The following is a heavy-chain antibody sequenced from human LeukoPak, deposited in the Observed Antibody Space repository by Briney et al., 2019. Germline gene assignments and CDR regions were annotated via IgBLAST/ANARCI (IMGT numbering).Heavy chain of an antibody. CDR1: GGSFSPYY. CDR3: ARVGLDWGSIDY. Sequence: SETLSLTCTVYGGSFSPYYWNWIRQPPGRGLEWIGEINHRGSTTYNPSLKSRVTISLDTSKNQFSLKLSSVTAADTAVYYCARVGLDWGSIDYWGQGTLVTVSS. CDR2: INHRGST. J-gene: IGHJ4*02. D-gene: IGHD3/OR15-3a*01. V-gene: IGHV4-34*01.